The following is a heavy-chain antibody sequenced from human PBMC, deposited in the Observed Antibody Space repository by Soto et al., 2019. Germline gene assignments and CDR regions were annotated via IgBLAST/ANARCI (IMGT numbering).Heavy chain of an antibody. J-gene: IGHJ4*02. V-gene: IGHV3-30*18. CDR1: GFTFSSYG. CDR2: ISYDGSNK. D-gene: IGHD1-26*01. Sequence: GGSLRLSCAASGFTFSSYGMHWVRQAPGKGLEWVAVISYDGSNKYYADSVKGRFTISRDNSKNTLYLQMNSLRAEDTAVYYCAKDSSVPPYEGATKPITTWPDYWGQGTLVTVSS. CDR3: AKDSSVPPYEGATKPITTWPDY.